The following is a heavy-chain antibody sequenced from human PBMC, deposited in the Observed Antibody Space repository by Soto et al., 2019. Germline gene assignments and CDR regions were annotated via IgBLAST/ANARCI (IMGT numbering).Heavy chain of an antibody. Sequence: ELHLVESGGGLVQPGGSLRLSCTASGFMFGSYWMHWVRQAPGKGLEWVAYIKQDGSEKNYVDSVKGRFTISRDNAKNSVYLQMNSLRVEDTAVYYCATLTVTLPNWFAPWGQGTLVTVSS. CDR1: GFMFGSYW. J-gene: IGHJ5*02. V-gene: IGHV3-7*01. CDR2: IKQDGSEK. CDR3: ATLTVTLPNWFAP. D-gene: IGHD4-17*01.